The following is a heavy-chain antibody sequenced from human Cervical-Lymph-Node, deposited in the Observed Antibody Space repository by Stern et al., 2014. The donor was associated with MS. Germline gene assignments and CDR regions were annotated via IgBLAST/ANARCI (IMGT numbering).Heavy chain of an antibody. D-gene: IGHD6-19*01. CDR1: GYTFTNYY. J-gene: IGHJ6*02. V-gene: IGHV1-46*01. CDR2: INPSGGST. CDR3: AREVAGHRLGMMDV. Sequence: QVQLVQSGAEVKKPGASVKVSCKASGYTFTNYYMHWVRQAPGQGLEWMAKINPSGGSTSYAQKFQGRVTMTRDTSTSTVYMELSSLRSEDTAVYYCAREVAGHRLGMMDVWGQGTTVTVSS.